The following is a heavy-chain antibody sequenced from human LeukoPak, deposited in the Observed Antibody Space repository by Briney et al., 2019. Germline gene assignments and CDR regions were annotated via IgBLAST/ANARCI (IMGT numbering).Heavy chain of an antibody. V-gene: IGHV3-21*01. J-gene: IGHJ6*02. CDR2: ISSSSSYI. CDR1: GSTFSSYS. D-gene: IGHD3-9*01. CDR3: AKESRQSRTYYDILTGYYRSSYYYYGMDV. Sequence: GGSLRLSWAASGSTFSSYSANCVSQAPGKGLEWVSSISSSSSYIYYADSVKGRFTISRDNAKNSLYLQMNSLRAEDTAVYYCAKESRQSRTYYDILTGYYRSSYYYYGMDVWGQGTTVTVSS.